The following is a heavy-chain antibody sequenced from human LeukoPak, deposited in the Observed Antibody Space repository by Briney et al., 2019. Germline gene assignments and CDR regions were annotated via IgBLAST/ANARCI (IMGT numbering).Heavy chain of an antibody. Sequence: GESLKISCKGSGYSFTSYWIGWVRQMPGKGLEWMGIIYPGGSDTRYSPSFQGQVTISADKSISTAYLQWSSLKASDTAMYYCARHVSRGWYGMDVWGQGTTVTVSS. CDR2: IYPGGSDT. CDR1: GYSFTSYW. V-gene: IGHV5-51*01. CDR3: ARHVSRGWYGMDV. J-gene: IGHJ6*02. D-gene: IGHD2-15*01.